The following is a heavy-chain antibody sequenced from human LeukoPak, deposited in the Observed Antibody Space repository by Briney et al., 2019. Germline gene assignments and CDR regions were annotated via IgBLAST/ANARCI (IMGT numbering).Heavy chain of an antibody. Sequence: GGSLRLSCAASGFTFSSYWMSWVRQAPGKGLEWVAITKQDGSEKYYVDSVKGRFTISRDNAEKSLYLQMNSLRAEDTAVYYCATSRTSDYWDQGTLVTVSS. CDR3: ATSRTSDY. D-gene: IGHD1-14*01. CDR2: TKQDGSEK. CDR1: GFTFSSYW. V-gene: IGHV3-7*03. J-gene: IGHJ4*02.